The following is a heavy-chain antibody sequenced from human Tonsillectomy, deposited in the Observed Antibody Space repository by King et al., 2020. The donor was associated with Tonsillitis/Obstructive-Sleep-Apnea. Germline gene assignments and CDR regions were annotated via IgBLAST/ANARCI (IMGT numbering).Heavy chain of an antibody. D-gene: IGHD1-26*01. CDR1: GASISSSSYY. Sequence: QLQESGPGLVKPSETLSLSCTVSGASISSSSYYWSWIRQPPGQGLEWIGSIYYSGSTYYNPSLKSRVTISVDTSKNQFSLKVNSVTAADTAVYYCATLVGAAPSWYFDLWGRGTLVTVSS. CDR3: ATLVGAAPSWYFDL. J-gene: IGHJ2*01. V-gene: IGHV4-39*01. CDR2: IYYSGST.